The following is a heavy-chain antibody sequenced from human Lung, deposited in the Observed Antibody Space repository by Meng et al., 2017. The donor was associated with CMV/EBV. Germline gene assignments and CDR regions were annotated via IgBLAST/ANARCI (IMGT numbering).Heavy chain of an antibody. CDR3: ARDRLGVTTGMDV. Sequence: ASVXVSXXASGYTFTSYYMHWVRQAPGQGLEWMGIINPSGGSTSYAQKFQGRVTMTRDTSTSTVYMELSSLRSEDTAVYYCARDRLGVTTGMDVWGQGTTVTVSS. D-gene: IGHD4-11*01. V-gene: IGHV1-46*01. J-gene: IGHJ6*02. CDR1: GYTFTSYY. CDR2: INPSGGST.